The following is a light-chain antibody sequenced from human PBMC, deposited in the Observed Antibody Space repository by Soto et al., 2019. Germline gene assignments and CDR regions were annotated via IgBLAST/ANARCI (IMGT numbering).Light chain of an antibody. Sequence: DVVMTQSPLSLPVTLGQPASISCRSGQSLVYRDGDTYLHWFQQRPGQSPRRLIYKVSNRDSGVPDRFSGSGSGTDFTLKISRVEAEDVGLYYCMQATHWPWTFGQGTKVEIK. CDR1: QSLVYRDGDTY. CDR3: MQATHWPWT. J-gene: IGKJ1*01. V-gene: IGKV2-30*01. CDR2: KVS.